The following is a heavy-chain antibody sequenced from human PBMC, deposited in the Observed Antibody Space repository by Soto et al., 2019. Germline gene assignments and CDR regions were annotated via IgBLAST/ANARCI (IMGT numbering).Heavy chain of an antibody. CDR2: ISSSSSYI. V-gene: IGHV3-21*01. CDR1: VFTFSSYS. Sequence: WWSLRLSCSASVFTFSSYSMNWFRQAPGKGLEWVSSISSSSSYIYYADSVKGRFTISRDNAKNSLYLQMNSLRAEDTAVYYCARDPPIVVVPAAMDWFDPWGQGTLVTVSS. CDR3: ARDPPIVVVPAAMDWFDP. J-gene: IGHJ5*02. D-gene: IGHD2-2*01.